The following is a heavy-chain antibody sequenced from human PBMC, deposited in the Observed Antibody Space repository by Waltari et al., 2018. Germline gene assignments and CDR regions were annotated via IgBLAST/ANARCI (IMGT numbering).Heavy chain of an antibody. CDR3: VREKGGLGGWFDP. J-gene: IGHJ5*02. D-gene: IGHD2-15*01. CDR1: GSSISVFF. CDR2: ASASGST. Sequence: VHLKASGPALVKPSETLSLTCTVSGSSISVFFWSWIRQPAGKGLEWVGLASASGSTYYNPSLKSRITLATDTSRNQFSLTLTDVTAADTAMYYCVREKGGLGGWFDPWGQGIQVTVSS. V-gene: IGHV4-4*07.